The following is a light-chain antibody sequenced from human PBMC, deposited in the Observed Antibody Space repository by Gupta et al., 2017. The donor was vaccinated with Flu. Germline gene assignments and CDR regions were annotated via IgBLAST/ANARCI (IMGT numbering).Light chain of an antibody. Sequence: PSSLSASIGDRVTITCRASQGIRTWLAWYQQKPGQTPKLLIYKGSKVDSGVPSRFSGGESGAEFTLTISNLQPDDSATYYCQQMNSYWYSFGQGTKVELK. CDR3: QQMNSYWYS. CDR2: KGS. V-gene: IGKV1-5*03. J-gene: IGKJ2*03. CDR1: QGIRTW.